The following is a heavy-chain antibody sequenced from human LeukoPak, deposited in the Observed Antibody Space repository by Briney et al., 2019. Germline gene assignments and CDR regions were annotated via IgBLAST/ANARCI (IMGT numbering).Heavy chain of an antibody. CDR3: ARTPGRFLEWLSPFDY. V-gene: IGHV1-18*01. CDR2: ISAYNGNT. J-gene: IGHJ4*02. Sequence: ASVKLSCTASGYTFTSYGISWVRQAPGQGLEWMGWISAYNGNTNYAQKLQGRVTMTTDTSTSTAYMELRSLRSDDTAVYYCARTPGRFLEWLSPFDYWGQGTLVTVSS. CDR1: GYTFTSYG. D-gene: IGHD3-3*01.